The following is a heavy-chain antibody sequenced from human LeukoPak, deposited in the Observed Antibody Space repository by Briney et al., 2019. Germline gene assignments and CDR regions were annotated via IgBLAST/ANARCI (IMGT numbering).Heavy chain of an antibody. CDR1: GGSISNNNYY. D-gene: IGHD3-9*01. J-gene: IGHJ3*02. CDR2: IYYSGST. CDR3: ARNKYDILTGRLDAFDI. Sequence: SSETLSLICTVSGGSISNNNYYWSWIRQHPGKGLEWIGYIYYSGSTYYNPSLKSRVTISVDTSKNQFSLKLSSVTAADTAVYYCARNKYDILTGRLDAFDIWGQGTMVTVSS. V-gene: IGHV4-31*03.